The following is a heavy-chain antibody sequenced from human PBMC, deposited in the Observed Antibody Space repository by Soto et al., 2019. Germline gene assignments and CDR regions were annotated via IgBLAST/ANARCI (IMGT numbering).Heavy chain of an antibody. CDR2: ISSDGSTT. Sequence: PGGSLRLSWAASGVTVGGNWVHWVRQAPGKGLVWVSRISSDGSTTNYADSVKGRFTISRDNAKSTLYLQMNSLRAEDTAVYYCARGYNNYGAVLLFWGQGALVTVSS. CDR3: ARGYNNYGAVLLF. V-gene: IGHV3-74*01. J-gene: IGHJ4*02. CDR1: GVTVGGNW. D-gene: IGHD4-4*01.